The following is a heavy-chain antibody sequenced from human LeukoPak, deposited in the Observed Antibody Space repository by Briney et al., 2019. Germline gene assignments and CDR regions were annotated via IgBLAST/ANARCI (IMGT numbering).Heavy chain of an antibody. CDR2: ISSSGSTI. CDR3: ASLYYGGNNFDY. D-gene: IGHD4-23*01. V-gene: IGHV3-48*03. J-gene: IGHJ4*02. CDR1: GFTFSSYE. Sequence: PGGSLRLSCAASGFTFSSYEMNWVRQAPGKGLEWVSYISSSGSTIYYADSVKGRFTISRDNFKNIVYLEMNSLRAEDTAVYYCASLYYGGNNFDYWGQGTLVTVSS.